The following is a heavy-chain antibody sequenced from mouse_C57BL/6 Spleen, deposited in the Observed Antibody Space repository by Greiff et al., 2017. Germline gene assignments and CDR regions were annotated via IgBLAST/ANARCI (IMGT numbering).Heavy chain of an antibody. D-gene: IGHD1-1*01. Sequence: QVQLQQPGAELVKPGASVKLSCKASGYTFTSYWMPWVKQRPGQGLEWIGEIDPSDSYTNYNQKFKGKATLTVDTSSSTAYMQLSSLTSEDSAVYYCARSITTVDHWYFDVWGTGTTVTVSA. J-gene: IGHJ1*03. V-gene: IGHV1-50*01. CDR3: ARSITTVDHWYFDV. CDR1: GYTFTSYW. CDR2: IDPSDSYT.